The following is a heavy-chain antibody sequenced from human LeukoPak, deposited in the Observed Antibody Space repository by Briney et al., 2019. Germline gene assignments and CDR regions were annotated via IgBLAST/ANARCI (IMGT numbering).Heavy chain of an antibody. V-gene: IGHV1-69*04. Sequence: SVKVSCKASGGTFSSYAISWVRQAPGQGLEWMGRIIPILGIANYAQKFQGRVTITADKSTSTAYMELSSLRSEGTAVYYCARDLRPYYYDSSGSFHFDYWGQGTLVTVSS. J-gene: IGHJ4*02. CDR1: GGTFSSYA. D-gene: IGHD3-22*01. CDR3: ARDLRPYYYDSSGSFHFDY. CDR2: IIPILGIA.